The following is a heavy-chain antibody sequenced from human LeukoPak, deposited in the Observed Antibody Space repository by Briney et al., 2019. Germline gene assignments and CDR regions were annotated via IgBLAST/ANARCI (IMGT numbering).Heavy chain of an antibody. V-gene: IGHV3-23*01. CDR1: GFTFSSYA. D-gene: IGHD3-22*01. CDR3: ARAATYYFDSGVYYYLPLDY. Sequence: HPGGSLRLSCAASGFTFSSYAMSWVRQAPGKGLEWVSAISGSGGSTYYADSVKGRFTISRDNAKNSLYLQMNSLRAEDTAVYYCARAATYYFDSGVYYYLPLDYWGQGTLVTVSS. J-gene: IGHJ4*02. CDR2: ISGSGGST.